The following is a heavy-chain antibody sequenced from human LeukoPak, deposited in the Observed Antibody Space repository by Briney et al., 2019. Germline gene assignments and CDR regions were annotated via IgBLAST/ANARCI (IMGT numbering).Heavy chain of an antibody. J-gene: IGHJ4*02. Sequence: PGGSLRLSCAASGFTFSSYAMHWVHQAPGKGLEYVSAISSNGGSIYYANSVKGRFTISRDNSKNTLYLQMGSLRAEDMAVYYCARDSKSSGYYKYWGQGTLVTVSS. D-gene: IGHD3-22*01. CDR3: ARDSKSSGYYKY. CDR2: ISSNGGSI. V-gene: IGHV3-64*01. CDR1: GFTFSSYA.